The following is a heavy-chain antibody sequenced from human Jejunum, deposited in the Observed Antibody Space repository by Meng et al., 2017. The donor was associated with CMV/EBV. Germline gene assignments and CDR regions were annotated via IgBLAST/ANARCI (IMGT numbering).Heavy chain of an antibody. CDR2: IGTVGDT. V-gene: IGHV3-13*01. J-gene: IGHJ3*02. CDR1: GFTFSTYD. CDR3: ARDGGLGAFDI. Sequence: WAGSGFTFSTYDMHWVRPATGKGLEWVSGIGTVGDTYYPDSVKGRFTISREHAKNSLYLQMNSLRAGDTAVYYCARDGGLGAFDIWGQGTMVTVSS. D-gene: IGHD3-16*01.